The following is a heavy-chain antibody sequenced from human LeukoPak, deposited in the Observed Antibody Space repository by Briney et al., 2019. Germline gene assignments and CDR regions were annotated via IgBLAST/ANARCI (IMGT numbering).Heavy chain of an antibody. CDR1: GFTFSSYG. J-gene: IGHJ4*02. D-gene: IGHD1-26*01. V-gene: IGHV3-30*02. Sequence: GGSLRLSCAASGFTFSSYGMHWVRQAPGKGLEWVAFIRYDGSNKYYADSVKGRFTISRDNSKNTLYLQMNSLRAADTAVYYCAKDRGGSYFGSAFDYWGQGTLVTVSS. CDR2: IRYDGSNK. CDR3: AKDRGGSYFGSAFDY.